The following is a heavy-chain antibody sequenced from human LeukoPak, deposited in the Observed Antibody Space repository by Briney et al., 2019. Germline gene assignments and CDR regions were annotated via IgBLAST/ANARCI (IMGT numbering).Heavy chain of an antibody. Sequence: SGGSRRLSCAASGFTFSSYSMNWVRQAAGKGLGWVSSISSSSSYKYYADSVKGRCTISRDNAKNSLYLQMNSLRAGDTAVYYCAKGSKLVVITRDHYMAVWGKGTTVTISS. CDR2: ISSSSSYK. J-gene: IGHJ6*03. CDR3: AKGSKLVVITRDHYMAV. V-gene: IGHV3-21*01. D-gene: IGHD3-22*01. CDR1: GFTFSSYS.